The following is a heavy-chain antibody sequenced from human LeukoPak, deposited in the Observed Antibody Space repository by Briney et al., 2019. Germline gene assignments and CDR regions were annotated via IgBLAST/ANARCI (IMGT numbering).Heavy chain of an antibody. CDR1: GFTFSSYA. CDR3: AKGPRIAAAARYFDY. J-gene: IGHJ4*02. CDR2: ISYDGSNK. D-gene: IGHD6-13*01. Sequence: GGSLRLSCAASGFTFSSYAMHWVRQAPGKGLEWVAVISYDGSNKYYADSVKGRFTISRDNSKNTLYLQMNSLRAEDTAVYYCAKGPRIAAAARYFDYWGQGTLVTVSS. V-gene: IGHV3-30-3*01.